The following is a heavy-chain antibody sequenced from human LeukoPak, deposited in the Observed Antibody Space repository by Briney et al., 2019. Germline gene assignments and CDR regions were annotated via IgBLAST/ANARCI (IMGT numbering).Heavy chain of an antibody. CDR2: IYYSGST. J-gene: IGHJ5*02. D-gene: IGHD6-13*01. V-gene: IGHV4-39*01. Sequence: SKTLSLTCTVSGGSISSSSYYWGWIRQPPAKGLEWIGSIYYSGSTYYNPSLKSRVTISVDTSKNQFSLKLSSVTAADTAVYYCARQVYGIAAAGAPGWFDPWGQGTLVTVSS. CDR1: GGSISSSSYY. CDR3: ARQVYGIAAAGAPGWFDP.